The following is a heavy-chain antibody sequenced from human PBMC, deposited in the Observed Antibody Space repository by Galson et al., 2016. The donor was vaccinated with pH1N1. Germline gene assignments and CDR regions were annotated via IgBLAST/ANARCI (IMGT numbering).Heavy chain of an antibody. V-gene: IGHV3-64D*06. CDR2: INNNGGST. CDR3: AKDRPQMMLRYFDWLLGDAMDV. Sequence: SLRLSCAASGFTFSSYGIHWVRQAPGKGLELVSAINNNGGSTYYADSVKGRFTISRDNTKNTLFLQMNSLRTEDTAVYYCAKDRPQMMLRYFDWLLGDAMDVWGQGTTV. J-gene: IGHJ6*02. D-gene: IGHD3-9*01. CDR1: GFTFSSYG.